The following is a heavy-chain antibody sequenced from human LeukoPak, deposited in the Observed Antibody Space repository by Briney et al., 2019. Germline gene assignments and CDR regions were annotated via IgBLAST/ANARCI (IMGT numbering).Heavy chain of an antibody. J-gene: IGHJ4*02. Sequence: SETLSITCSVSGGSIISSNYYWGWIRQPPGKGLEWIGSIYYSGSTYYNPSLKSRVTISVDTSKNQFSLKLSSVTAADTAVYYCARHKYAYYFDYWGQGTLVTVSS. V-gene: IGHV4-39*01. D-gene: IGHD2-2*01. CDR1: GGSIISSNYY. CDR3: ARHKYAYYFDY. CDR2: IYYSGST.